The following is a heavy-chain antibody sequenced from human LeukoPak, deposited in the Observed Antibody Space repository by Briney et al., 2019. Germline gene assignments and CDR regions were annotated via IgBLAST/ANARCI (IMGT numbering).Heavy chain of an antibody. CDR2: IRNDGSKE. CDR3: ARVLPYDYINRFDR. J-gene: IGHJ5*02. D-gene: IGHD4-11*01. V-gene: IGHV3-30*02. Sequence: GGSLRLSCAASGFTFSSFGMHWVRQAPGKGPEWVAFIRNDGSKEYYAESVKGRFTISKDNSKNTLYLQMNSLRAEDTAVYYCARVLPYDYINRFDRWGQGTLVTVSS. CDR1: GFTFSSFG.